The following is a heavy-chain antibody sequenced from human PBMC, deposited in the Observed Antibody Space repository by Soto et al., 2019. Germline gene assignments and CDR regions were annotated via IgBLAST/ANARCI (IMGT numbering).Heavy chain of an antibody. J-gene: IGHJ5*02. Sequence: PSETLSLTCSVSGGSISISISYWAWIRQPPGKGLEWIGYIYYSGSTNYNPSLKSRVTISVDTSKNQFSLKVTSVTAADTAVYYCASGGSSNWFDPWGQGTLVTVSS. CDR1: GGSISISISY. CDR2: IYYSGST. D-gene: IGHD1-26*01. V-gene: IGHV4-61*05. CDR3: ASGGSSNWFDP.